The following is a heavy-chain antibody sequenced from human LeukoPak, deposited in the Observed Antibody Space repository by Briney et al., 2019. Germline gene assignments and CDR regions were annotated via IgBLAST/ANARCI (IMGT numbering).Heavy chain of an antibody. J-gene: IGHJ4*02. CDR2: INHSGST. Sequence: SETLSLTCTVSGGSVSSGSYYWSWIRQPPGKGLEWIGEINHSGSTNYNPSLKSRVTISVDTSKNQFSLKLSSVTAADTAVYYCARDPTVTEYRFDYWGQGTLVTVSS. V-gene: IGHV4-39*07. D-gene: IGHD4-17*01. CDR3: ARDPTVTEYRFDY. CDR1: GGSVSSGSYY.